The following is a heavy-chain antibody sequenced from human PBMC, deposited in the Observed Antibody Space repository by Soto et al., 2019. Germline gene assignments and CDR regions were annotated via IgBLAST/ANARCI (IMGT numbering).Heavy chain of an antibody. V-gene: IGHV4-4*02. CDR1: GGSISSSNW. J-gene: IGHJ4*02. CDR3: ARDLRGYSNYFDY. Sequence: SETLSLTCAVSGGSISSSNWWSWVRQPPGKGLEWIGEIYHSGSTNYNPSLKSRVTISVDKSKNQFSLKLSSVTAADTAVYYCARDLRGYSNYFDYCGPGTMVTVSS. CDR2: IYHSGST. D-gene: IGHD4-4*01.